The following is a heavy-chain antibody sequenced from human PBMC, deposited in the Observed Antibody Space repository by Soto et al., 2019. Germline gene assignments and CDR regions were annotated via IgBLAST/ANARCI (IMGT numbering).Heavy chain of an antibody. CDR1: GYTFTSYG. D-gene: IGHD6-19*01. CDR3: ARVDLYSSGWYYFDY. Sequence: ASVKVSCKASGYTFTSYGISWVRQAPGQGLEWMGWISAYNGNTNYAQKLQGRVTMTTDTSTSTAYMELRSLRSDDTAVYYCARVDLYSSGWYYFDYWGQGTLVTVSS. V-gene: IGHV1-18*01. CDR2: ISAYNGNT. J-gene: IGHJ4*02.